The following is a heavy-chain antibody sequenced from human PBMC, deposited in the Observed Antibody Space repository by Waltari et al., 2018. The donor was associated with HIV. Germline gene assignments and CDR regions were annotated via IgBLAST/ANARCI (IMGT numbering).Heavy chain of an antibody. J-gene: IGHJ4*02. D-gene: IGHD3-22*01. CDR3: AKAFSDNTAYYYDF. Sequence: EVQLLESGGGLVQPGGSRRLSRAASGFAYVSYAMTWVRQSPGRGLEWVSAISGSGADSFYADSVKGRFSISRDNSKNTVYLQMNNLRAADTAIYYCAKAFSDNTAYYYDFWGRGTRVTVAS. CDR2: ISGSGADS. CDR1: GFAYVSYA. V-gene: IGHV3-23*01.